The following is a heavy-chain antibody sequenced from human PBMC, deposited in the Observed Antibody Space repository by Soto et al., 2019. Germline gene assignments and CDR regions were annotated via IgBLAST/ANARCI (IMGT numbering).Heavy chain of an antibody. CDR2: IYYSGST. V-gene: IGHV4-30-4*01. CDR1: GGSINSYY. CDR3: ASRHSSPYFDY. J-gene: IGHJ4*02. Sequence: TLSLTCTVSGGSINSYYWSWIRQPPGTGLEWIGSIYYSGSTYYNPSLKSRVTISVDTSKNQFSLKLNSVTAADTAVYYCASRHSSPYFDYRGQGTLVTVSS. D-gene: IGHD6-13*01.